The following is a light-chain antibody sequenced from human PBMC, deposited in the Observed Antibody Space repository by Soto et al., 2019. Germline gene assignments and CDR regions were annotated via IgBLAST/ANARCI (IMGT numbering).Light chain of an antibody. CDR1: QNINNY. CDR2: DAS. Sequence: DIQVTLSPSSLAAPFGDRVPITCRATQNINNYLNWDQQKPGRAPKLLIDDASNLEAGVPSRFRGSGSGTDFTFISSLVPAEDIASYCQQQNDWLPTFGQGTRLEIK. V-gene: IGKV1-33*01. J-gene: IGKJ5*01. CDR3: QQNDWLPT.